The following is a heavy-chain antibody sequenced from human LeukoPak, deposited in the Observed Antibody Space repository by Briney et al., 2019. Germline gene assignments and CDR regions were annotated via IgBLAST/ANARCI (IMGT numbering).Heavy chain of an antibody. CDR2: IKEDGSEK. CDR3: ARRGRSYYYYNSDPFDY. V-gene: IGHV3-7*03. Sequence: GGSLRLSCAASGFTFSSHWMTWVRQAPGKGLEWVANIKEDGSEKYYVDSVKGRFTISRDNAKNSLYLQMNSLRAEDTAVYYCARRGRSYYYYNSDPFDYWGQGTLVTVSS. J-gene: IGHJ4*02. CDR1: GFTFSSHW. D-gene: IGHD3-22*01.